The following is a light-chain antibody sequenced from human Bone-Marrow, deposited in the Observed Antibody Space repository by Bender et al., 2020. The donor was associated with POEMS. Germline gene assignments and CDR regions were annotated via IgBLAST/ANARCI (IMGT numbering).Light chain of an antibody. CDR3: QAWDNSTAL. J-gene: IGLJ2*01. CDR1: NIGSKS. V-gene: IGLV3-21*02. Sequence: SYVLTQPPSVSVAPGQTARIACGGNNIGSKSVQWYQQKPGQAPVLVVYDDSDRPSGIPERFSGSNSGNTATLTISGTQASEEADYYCQAWDNSTALFGGGTKLTVL. CDR2: DDS.